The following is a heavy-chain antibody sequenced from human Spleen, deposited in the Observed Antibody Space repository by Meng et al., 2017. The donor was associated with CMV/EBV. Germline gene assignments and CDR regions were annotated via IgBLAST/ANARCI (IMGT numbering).Heavy chain of an antibody. CDR1: GGTFRSYD. J-gene: IGHJ2*01. Sequence: SGGTFRSYDISWGRQAPGQELEGMGGIIPIFGTANYAQKFQDRVTITTDEYTSTAYMELSSLRSEDTAVYYCSGEWLDGGNSEGYYDLWGRGTLVTVSS. V-gene: IGHV1-69*05. CDR3: SGEWLDGGNSEGYYDL. D-gene: IGHD4-23*01. CDR2: IIPIFGTA.